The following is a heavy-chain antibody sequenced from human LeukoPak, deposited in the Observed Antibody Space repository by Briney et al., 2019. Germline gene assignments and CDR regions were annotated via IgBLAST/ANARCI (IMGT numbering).Heavy chain of an antibody. CDR2: IHHSGST. CDR3: ARGTNMITFGGFQH. CDR1: GDSISTTSYY. J-gene: IGHJ1*01. D-gene: IGHD3-16*01. Sequence: SETLSLTCTVSGDSISTTSYYWDWIRQPPGKGLEWIGSIHHSGSTIYNPSLKSRVTISVDTSKNQFSLKLSSVTAADTAVYYCARGTNMITFGGFQHWGQGTLVTVSS. V-gene: IGHV4-39*07.